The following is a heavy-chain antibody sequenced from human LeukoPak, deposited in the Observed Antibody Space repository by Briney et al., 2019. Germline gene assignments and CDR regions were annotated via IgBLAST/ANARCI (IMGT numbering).Heavy chain of an antibody. Sequence: GGSLRLSCAASGFSFSSYAMSWVRQAPGKGLEWVSTVNDRGTGTYYADSVKGRFTISRDNSKNTLYLQMNSLRVEDTAVYYCAAQQGSVGYQGDYWGRGTLVTVSS. CDR1: GFSFSSYA. CDR2: VNDRGTGT. V-gene: IGHV3-23*01. J-gene: IGHJ4*02. D-gene: IGHD3-10*01. CDR3: AAQQGSVGYQGDY.